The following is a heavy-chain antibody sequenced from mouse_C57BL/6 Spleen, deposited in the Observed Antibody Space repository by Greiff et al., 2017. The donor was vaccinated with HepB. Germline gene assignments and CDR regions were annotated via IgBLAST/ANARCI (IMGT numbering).Heavy chain of an antibody. V-gene: IGHV1-76*01. CDR2: IYPGSGNT. D-gene: IGHD1-1*01. J-gene: IGHJ2*01. Sequence: QVQLQQSGAELVRPGASVKLSCKASGYTFTDYYISWVKQRPGQGLEWIASIYPGSGNTYYNEKFKGKATLTAEKSSSTAYMQLSSLTSDDSAVYFCSRFNDCGSSYDYWGQGTTLTVSS. CDR3: SRFNDCGSSYDY. CDR1: GYTFTDYY.